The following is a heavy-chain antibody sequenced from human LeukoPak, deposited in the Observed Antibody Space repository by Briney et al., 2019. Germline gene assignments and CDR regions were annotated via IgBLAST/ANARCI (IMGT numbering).Heavy chain of an antibody. Sequence: PSETLSLTCAVYGGSFSGYYWSWIRQPPGKGLEWIGEINHSGSTNYNPSLKSRVTISVDTSKNQFSLKLSSVTAADTAVYYCAGHHPRNTVDFWGQGTLVTVSS. V-gene: IGHV4-34*01. CDR1: GGSFSGYY. J-gene: IGHJ4*02. CDR2: INHSGST. CDR3: AGHHPRNTVDF. D-gene: IGHD2/OR15-2a*01.